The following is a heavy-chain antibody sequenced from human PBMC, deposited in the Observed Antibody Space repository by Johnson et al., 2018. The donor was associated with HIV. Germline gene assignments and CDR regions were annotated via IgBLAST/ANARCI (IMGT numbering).Heavy chain of an antibody. D-gene: IGHD4-11*01. Sequence: VQLVESWGVVVQPGGSLRLSCAASGFTFDDYTMHWVRQAPGKGLEWVSLISWDGGSTYYADSVKGRFTISRDNSKNSLYLQMNSLRTEDTALYYCAKDSKVKRLTADAFDIWGQGTMVTVSS. J-gene: IGHJ3*02. CDR1: GFTFDDYT. CDR3: AKDSKVKRLTADAFDI. CDR2: ISWDGGST. V-gene: IGHV3-43*01.